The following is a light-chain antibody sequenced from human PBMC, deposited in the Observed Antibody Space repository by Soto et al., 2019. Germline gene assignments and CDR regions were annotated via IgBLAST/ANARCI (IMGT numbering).Light chain of an antibody. CDR1: TSDGGGYKF. V-gene: IGLV2-14*01. CDR3: SSFTSRSTV. J-gene: IGLJ2*01. Sequence: QSALTQPASVSGSPGQSITISCTGITSDGGGYKFVSWYQQHPGKAPKLIIYDGSKWPSGVSNRFSGSKSGNTASLTISGLQAEDEADYYCSSFTSRSTVFGGGTKLTVL. CDR2: DGS.